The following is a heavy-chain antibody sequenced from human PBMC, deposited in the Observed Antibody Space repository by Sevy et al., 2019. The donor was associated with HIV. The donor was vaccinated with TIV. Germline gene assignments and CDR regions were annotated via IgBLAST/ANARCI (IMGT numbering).Heavy chain of an antibody. CDR1: GGSVSSGSYY. J-gene: IGHJ6*02. CDR3: ARGIDFWSGYAVNYYYGMDV. Sequence: SQTLSLTCTVSGGSVSSGSYYWSWIRQPPGKGLEWIGYIYYSGSTNYKPSLKSRVTISVDTSKNQFSLKLSSVTAADTAVYYCARGIDFWSGYAVNYYYGMDVWGQGTTVTVSS. D-gene: IGHD3-3*01. V-gene: IGHV4-61*01. CDR2: IYYSGST.